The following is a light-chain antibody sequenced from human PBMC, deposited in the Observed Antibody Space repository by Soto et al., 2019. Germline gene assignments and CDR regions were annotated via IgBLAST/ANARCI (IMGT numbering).Light chain of an antibody. CDR2: GAS. Sequence: EIVMTQSPATLSVSPGERATLSCRASQSVSSNLAWYQQKPGQAPRLLIYGASTRATGIPARFSGSGSGTEFTLTISSLQSEDFAVYYCQQGGGTFGQGTKVEI. V-gene: IGKV3-15*01. J-gene: IGKJ1*01. CDR3: QQGGGT. CDR1: QSVSSN.